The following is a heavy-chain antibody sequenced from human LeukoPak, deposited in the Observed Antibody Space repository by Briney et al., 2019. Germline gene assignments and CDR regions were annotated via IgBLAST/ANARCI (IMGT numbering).Heavy chain of an antibody. CDR2: ISSSGSTI. V-gene: IGHV3-48*03. Sequence: GGSLRLSCAASGFTFSSYEMNWVRQAPGKGLEWVSYISSSGSTIYYADSVKGRFTISRDNAKNSLYLQMNSLRAEDTAVYYCARSTFPPGLVIIRGDAFDIWDQGTMVTVSS. D-gene: IGHD3-9*01. J-gene: IGHJ3*02. CDR3: ARSTFPPGLVIIRGDAFDI. CDR1: GFTFSSYE.